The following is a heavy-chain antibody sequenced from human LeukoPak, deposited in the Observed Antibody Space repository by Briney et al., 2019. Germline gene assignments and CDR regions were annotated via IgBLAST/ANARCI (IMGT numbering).Heavy chain of an antibody. Sequence: GGSLRLSCAASGFTFSSYSMNWVRQAPGKGLEWVSSISSGSSYIYYADSVKGRFTISRDNAKNSLYLQMNSLRAEDTAVYYCARDSSGWHKFDYWGQGTLVTVSS. CDR1: GFTFSSYS. V-gene: IGHV3-21*01. CDR3: ARDSSGWHKFDY. CDR2: ISSGSSYI. J-gene: IGHJ4*02. D-gene: IGHD6-19*01.